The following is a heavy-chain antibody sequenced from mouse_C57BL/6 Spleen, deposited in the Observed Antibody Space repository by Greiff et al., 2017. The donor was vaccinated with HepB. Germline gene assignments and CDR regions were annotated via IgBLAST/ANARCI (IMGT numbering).Heavy chain of an antibody. Sequence: DVKLVESGGGLVKPGGSLKLSCAASGFTFSDYGMHWVRQAPEKGLEWVAYISSGSSTIYYADTVKGRFTIARDNAKNTLFLQMTSLRSEDTAMYYCARRDYYGSSYDAMDYWGQGTSVTVSS. CDR1: GFTFSDYG. J-gene: IGHJ4*01. D-gene: IGHD1-1*01. CDR3: ARRDYYGSSYDAMDY. CDR2: ISSGSSTI. V-gene: IGHV5-17*01.